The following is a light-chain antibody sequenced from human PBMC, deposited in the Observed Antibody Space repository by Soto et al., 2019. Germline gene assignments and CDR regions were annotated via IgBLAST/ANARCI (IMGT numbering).Light chain of an antibody. J-gene: IGKJ4*01. CDR2: GAS. V-gene: IGKV3-15*01. CDR3: QQYNNWPLT. Sequence: EILMTQSPATLSVSPGEGTTLSCRASQSVGSNLAWYQQKPGQAPRLLIYGASTRAAGISARFSGSGSGTEFTLTISSLQSEDFAVYCCQQYNNWPLTFGGGTKVEIK. CDR1: QSVGSN.